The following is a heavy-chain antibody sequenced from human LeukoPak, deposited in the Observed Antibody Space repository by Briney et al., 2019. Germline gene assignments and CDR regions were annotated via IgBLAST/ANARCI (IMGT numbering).Heavy chain of an antibody. J-gene: IGHJ4*02. D-gene: IGHD4-23*01. V-gene: IGHV3-23*01. Sequence: PGGSLRLSCAASGFTFSSYAMSWVRQAPGKGLEWVSAISGSGGSTYYADSAKGRLTISRDNSKNTLYLQMNSPRAEDTAVYYCATPGMTTVVTYFDYWGQGTLVTVSS. CDR1: GFTFSSYA. CDR2: ISGSGGST. CDR3: ATPGMTTVVTYFDY.